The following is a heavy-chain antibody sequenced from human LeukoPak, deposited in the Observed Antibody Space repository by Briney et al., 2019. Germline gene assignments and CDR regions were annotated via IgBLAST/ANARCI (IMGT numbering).Heavy chain of an antibody. J-gene: IGHJ4*02. CDR2: ISYDGSNK. CDR3: ARRWADHGGNSWFDY. CDR1: GFTFSSYA. Sequence: GGSLRLSCAASGFTFSSYAMHWVRQAPGKGLEWVAVISYDGSNKYYADSVKGRFTISRDNSKNTLYLQMSSLKASDTAMYYCARRWADHGGNSWFDYWGQGTLVTVSS. D-gene: IGHD4-23*01. V-gene: IGHV3-30-3*01.